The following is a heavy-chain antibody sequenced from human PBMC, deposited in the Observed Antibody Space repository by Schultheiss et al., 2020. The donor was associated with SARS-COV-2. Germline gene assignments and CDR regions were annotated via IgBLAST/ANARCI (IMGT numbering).Heavy chain of an antibody. CDR2: VSAYNGNT. CDR3: AREAGLDYYFGMDV. V-gene: IGHV1-18*01. J-gene: IGHJ6*02. D-gene: IGHD3-16*01. CDR1: GYTFTNYG. Sequence: ASVKVSCKASGYTFTNYGISWVRQAPGQGLEWMGWVSAYNGNTNYAQKLQGRVTMTTHTSTGTAYMELRRLRSADTAVYYCAREAGLDYYFGMDVWGQGTTVTVSS.